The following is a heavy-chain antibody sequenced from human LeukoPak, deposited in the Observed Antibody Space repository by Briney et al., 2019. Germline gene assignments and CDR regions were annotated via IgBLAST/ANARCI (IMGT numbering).Heavy chain of an antibody. CDR2: VFFSGST. Sequence: PSETLSLTCTISGASINNTAFYWGRIRQTPGKGLEWIGTVFFSGSTYYNPSFGSRVALSVDTSHNRFSLTLRSVTAADTAVYYCARAVGGYHFDYWGQGTLVTGSS. CDR1: GASINNTAFY. D-gene: IGHD3-16*01. V-gene: IGHV4-39*02. J-gene: IGHJ4*02. CDR3: ARAVGGYHFDY.